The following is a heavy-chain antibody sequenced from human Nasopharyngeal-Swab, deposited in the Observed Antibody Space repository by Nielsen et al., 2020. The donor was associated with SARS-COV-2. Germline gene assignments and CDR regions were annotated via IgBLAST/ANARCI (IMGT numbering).Heavy chain of an antibody. CDR2: IGDKEHNYAT. CDR3: TTDSYFDY. CDR1: GFIFSASA. J-gene: IGHJ4*02. Sequence: GESLKISCAASGFIFSASAIHWVRQASGKGLEWVGRIGDKEHNYATTYGASVQGRFTISRDDSKNTAFLQMDGLKTEDTALYYCTTDSYFDYWGQGTLVTVSS. V-gene: IGHV3-73*01.